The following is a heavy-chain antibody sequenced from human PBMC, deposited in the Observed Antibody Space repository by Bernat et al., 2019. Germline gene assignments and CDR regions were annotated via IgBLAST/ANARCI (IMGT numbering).Heavy chain of an antibody. CDR3: ARDGKHRSNNGYDFEY. J-gene: IGHJ4*02. CDR2: ISSSSSTI. CDR1: GFAFSTSD. Sequence: EVQLVESGGGLVQPGGSLRLSCAASGFAFSTSDMHWVRQAPGKRLEWVSFISSSSSTIYYTDSVKGRFTISRDNGKNSLFLQMSSLRAEDTAVYYCARDGKHRSNNGYDFEYWGQGTLVTVSS. V-gene: IGHV3-48*01. D-gene: IGHD2-8*01.